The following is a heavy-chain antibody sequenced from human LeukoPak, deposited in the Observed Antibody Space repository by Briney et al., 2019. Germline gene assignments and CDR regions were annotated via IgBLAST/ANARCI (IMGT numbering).Heavy chain of an antibody. CDR2: ISYDGSNK. CDR1: GFTFSSYG. Sequence: GGSLRLSCAASGFTFSSYGMHWVRQAPGKGLEWVAVISYDGSNKYYADSVKGRFTISRDNSKNTLYLQMNSLRAEDTAVDYCAKGEVPAAMLSPFDYWGQGTLVTVSS. V-gene: IGHV3-30*18. D-gene: IGHD2-2*01. J-gene: IGHJ4*02. CDR3: AKGEVPAAMLSPFDY.